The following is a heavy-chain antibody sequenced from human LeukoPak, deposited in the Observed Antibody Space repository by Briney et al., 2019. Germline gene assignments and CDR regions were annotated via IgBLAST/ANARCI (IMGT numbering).Heavy chain of an antibody. CDR1: GFTFSSYA. D-gene: IGHD3-10*01. V-gene: IGHV3-23*05. CDR2: ITDNGNTT. CDR3: ARVMVRGTSDY. Sequence: GGSLRLSCAASGFTFSSYAMNWVRLSAGKGLEWVSAITDNGNTTYYADSVKGRFTISRDNSKNTLYLQMNSLRAEDTAVYYCARVMVRGTSDYWGQGTLVTVSS. J-gene: IGHJ4*02.